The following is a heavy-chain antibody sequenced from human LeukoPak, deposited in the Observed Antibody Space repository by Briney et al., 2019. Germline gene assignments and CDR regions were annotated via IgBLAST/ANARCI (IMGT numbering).Heavy chain of an antibody. CDR3: PPLGRLGELSLDDY. Sequence: GRSLRLSCAASGFTFSSYAMHWVRQAPGKGLEWVAVISYDGSNKYYADSVKGRFTISRDNSKNTLYLQMNSLRAEDTAVYYCPPLGRLGELSLDDYWGQGTLVTVSS. CDR1: GFTFSSYA. D-gene: IGHD3-16*02. V-gene: IGHV3-30-3*01. CDR2: ISYDGSNK. J-gene: IGHJ4*02.